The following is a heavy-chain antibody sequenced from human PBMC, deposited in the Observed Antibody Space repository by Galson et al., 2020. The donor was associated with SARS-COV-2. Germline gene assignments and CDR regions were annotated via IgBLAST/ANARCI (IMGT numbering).Heavy chain of an antibody. CDR3: TTFDTGHPLTYFGVELFDYYGMDV. CDR1: GFTFSNAW. D-gene: IGHD3-3*01. CDR2: IKSKTDGGTT. J-gene: IGHJ6*02. V-gene: IGHV3-15*01. Sequence: GESLKISCAASGFTFSNAWMSWVRQAPGKGLEWVGRIKSKTDGGTTDYAAPVKGRFTISRDDSKNTLYLQMNSLKTEDTAVYYCTTFDTGHPLTYFGVELFDYYGMDVCGQGTTVTVSS.